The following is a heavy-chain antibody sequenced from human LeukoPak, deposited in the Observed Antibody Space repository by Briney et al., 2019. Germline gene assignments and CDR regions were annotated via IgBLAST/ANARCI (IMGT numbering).Heavy chain of an antibody. J-gene: IGHJ2*01. CDR2: INHSGST. CDR1: GGSFSGYY. D-gene: IGHD5-24*01. V-gene: IGHV4-34*01. Sequence: SETLSLTCAVYGGSFSGYYWSWIRQPPGKGLEWIGEINHSGSTNYNPSLKSRVTISVDTSKNQFSLKLSSVTAADTAVYYCASSPRRDGYNYFSLARGYFDLWGRGTLVTVSS. CDR3: ASSPRRDGYNYFSLARGYFDL.